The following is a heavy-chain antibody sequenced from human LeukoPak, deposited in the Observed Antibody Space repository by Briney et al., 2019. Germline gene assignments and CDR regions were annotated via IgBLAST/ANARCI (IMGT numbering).Heavy chain of an antibody. Sequence: GGSLRLSCAASGFTFSSYAMSWVRQVPGKGLEWVSAISGSGGSTYYADSVKGRFTISRDNSKNTLYLQMNSLRAEDTAVYYCAKDGFYCSGGSCYSYFDYWGQGTLVTVSS. V-gene: IGHV3-23*01. CDR3: AKDGFYCSGGSCYSYFDY. CDR2: ISGSGGST. J-gene: IGHJ4*02. CDR1: GFTFSSYA. D-gene: IGHD2-15*01.